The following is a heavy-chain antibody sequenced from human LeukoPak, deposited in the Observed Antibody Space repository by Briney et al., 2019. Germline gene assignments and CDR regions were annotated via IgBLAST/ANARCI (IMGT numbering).Heavy chain of an antibody. Sequence: PSETLSLTCAVYGGSFSSYYWSWIRQPPGKGLEWIGEINHSGSTNYNPSLKSRVTMSVDTSKNQFSLKLSSVTAADTAVYYCARARGDFWSDAFDIWGQGTMVTVSS. D-gene: IGHD3-3*01. V-gene: IGHV4-34*01. CDR2: INHSGST. CDR3: ARARGDFWSDAFDI. CDR1: GGSFSSYY. J-gene: IGHJ3*02.